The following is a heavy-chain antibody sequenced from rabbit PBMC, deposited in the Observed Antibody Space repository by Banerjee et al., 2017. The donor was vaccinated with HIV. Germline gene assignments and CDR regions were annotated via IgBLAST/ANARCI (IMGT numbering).Heavy chain of an antibody. CDR2: IYAGKGRT. J-gene: IGHJ4*01. Sequence: QLKETGGGLVQPGGSLTLSCKASGFDFSSYYMSWVRQAPGKGLEWIGTIYAGKGRTYYASWVNGRFTISSDNAQNTVDLQMNSLTAVDRATYFCARDSGTSYDDYGDPYYFNLWGPGTLVTVS. V-gene: IGHV1S7*01. CDR1: GFDFSSYY. D-gene: IGHD2-1*01. CDR3: ARDSGTSYDDYGDPYYFNL.